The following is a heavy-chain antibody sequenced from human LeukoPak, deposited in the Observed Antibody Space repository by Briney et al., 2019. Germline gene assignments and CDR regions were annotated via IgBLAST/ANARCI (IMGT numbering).Heavy chain of an antibody. CDR2: ISGSGGST. CDR3: ARDGGSYGGPDPFDY. V-gene: IGHV3-23*01. CDR1: GFTFSKYA. J-gene: IGHJ4*02. D-gene: IGHD4-23*01. Sequence: GGTLRLSCVVSGFTFSKYAMSWVRQAPGKGLEWVSGISGSGGSTDYADSVKGRFTISRDNSKNTLYLQMNSLRAEDTAVYYCARDGGSYGGPDPFDYWGQGTLVTVSS.